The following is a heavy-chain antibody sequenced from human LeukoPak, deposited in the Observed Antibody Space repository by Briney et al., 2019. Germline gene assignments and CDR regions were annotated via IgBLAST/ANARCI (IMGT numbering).Heavy chain of an antibody. J-gene: IGHJ6*02. D-gene: IGHD3-9*01. CDR3: VKGMEDYDILTGVLDV. Sequence: GGSLRLSCAASGFTFSSYAMTWVRQAPGKGLQWVSAISGSGVITYYADSVRGRFTISRDNSKNTLYLQMSSLRPEDTAVYYCVKGMEDYDILTGVLDVWGQGTTVTVSS. V-gene: IGHV3-23*01. CDR1: GFTFSSYA. CDR2: ISGSGVIT.